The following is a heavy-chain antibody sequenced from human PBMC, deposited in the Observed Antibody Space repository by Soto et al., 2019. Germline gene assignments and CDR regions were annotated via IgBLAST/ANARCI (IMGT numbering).Heavy chain of an antibody. CDR3: VNGRYGSFDY. J-gene: IGHJ4*02. Sequence: SETLSLTCTVSGASVSSSTYYWGLVRQPPGKGLEWIGSVYRTGGTYYSPSLKSRVAISVDPSKKHLSLNLESVTAADTAVYFYVNGRYGSFDYWGQGTLVTVSS. D-gene: IGHD3-10*01. V-gene: IGHV4-39*02. CDR1: GASVSSSTYY. CDR2: VYRTGGT.